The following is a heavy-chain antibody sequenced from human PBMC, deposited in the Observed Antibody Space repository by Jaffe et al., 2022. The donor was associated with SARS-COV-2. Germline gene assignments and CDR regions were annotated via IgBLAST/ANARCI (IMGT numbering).Heavy chain of an antibody. J-gene: IGHJ4*02. V-gene: IGHV3-48*01. D-gene: IGHD6-13*01. CDR1: GFTLSSYR. CDR3: AREGYSSSCPY. Sequence: EVQLVESGGGLVQPGGSLRLSCVVSGFTLSSYRMNWVRQAPGKGLEWVSYISDSSSTIYYADSVKGRFTISRDNAKNSLYLQMNSLRAEDTAVYYCAREGYSSSCPYWGQGTLVTVSS. CDR2: ISDSSSTI.